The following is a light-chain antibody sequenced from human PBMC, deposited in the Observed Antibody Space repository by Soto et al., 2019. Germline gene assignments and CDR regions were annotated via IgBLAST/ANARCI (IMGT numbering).Light chain of an antibody. J-gene: IGKJ5*01. V-gene: IGKV1-8*01. CDR2: AAS. CDR1: QSINSN. CDR3: QQYCSYPPT. Sequence: AIRMTQSPSSLSASTGDRATITCRASQSINSNLAWYQQKQGKAPKLLIYAASTLQSGVPSRFSGSGSGTDFTLTIGCVQSDDFASYCCQQYCSYPPTFGRGTRVEIK.